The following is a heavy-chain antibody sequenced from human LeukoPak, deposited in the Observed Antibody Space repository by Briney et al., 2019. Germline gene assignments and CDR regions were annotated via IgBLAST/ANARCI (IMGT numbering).Heavy chain of an antibody. CDR3: ATDYGSGSYDY. CDR1: GYTFTDYY. CDR2: VDPEDGET. D-gene: IGHD1-26*01. Sequence: ASVKISCKVSGYTFTDYYMHWVQQAPGKGREWMGLVDPEDGETIYAEKFKGRVTITADTSTDTAYMELSSLRCEDTAVYYCATDYGSGSYDYWGQGTLVTVSS. J-gene: IGHJ4*02. V-gene: IGHV1-69-2*01.